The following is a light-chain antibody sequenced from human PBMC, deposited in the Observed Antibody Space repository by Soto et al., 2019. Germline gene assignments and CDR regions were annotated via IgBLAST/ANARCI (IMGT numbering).Light chain of an antibody. CDR2: GAS. Sequence: EIVLTRSPGTLSLSPGERATLSCRASQSVISNYLAWYQQKPGQAPRLLIYGASSRATGIPDRFSGSGSGTDFTLTISRLEPEDFAVYYCHHYGNSPQTFGQGTKVDIK. V-gene: IGKV3-20*01. CDR3: HHYGNSPQT. CDR1: QSVISNY. J-gene: IGKJ1*01.